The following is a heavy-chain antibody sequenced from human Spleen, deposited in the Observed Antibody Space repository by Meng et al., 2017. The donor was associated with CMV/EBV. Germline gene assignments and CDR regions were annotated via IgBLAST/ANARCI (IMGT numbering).Heavy chain of an antibody. CDR2: IGSSDYLI. CDR3: ARVGIRWYFDL. D-gene: IGHD1-26*01. V-gene: IGHV3-11*04. Sequence: GESLKISCAASGFTFSYYYMSGVRQAPGKGLEWLSYIGSSDYLIYYADSVKGRFTISRDNAKNSLFLQMNGLRAEDTAVYYCARVGIRWYFDLWGRGTLVTVSS. CDR1: GFTFSYYY. J-gene: IGHJ2*01.